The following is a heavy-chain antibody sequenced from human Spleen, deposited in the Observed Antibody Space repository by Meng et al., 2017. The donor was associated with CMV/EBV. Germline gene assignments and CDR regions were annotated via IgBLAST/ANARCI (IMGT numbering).Heavy chain of an antibody. J-gene: IGHJ6*02. CDR2: MNPNSGNT. D-gene: IGHD2-2*01. CDR3: AREVVVVPVAISRGPIEANYYYYGMDV. V-gene: IGHV1-8*01. Sequence: ASVKVSCKASGYTFTSYDINWVRQATGQGLEWMGWMNPNSGNTGYAQKFQGRVTMTRNTSISTAYMELSSLRSDDTAVFYCAREVVVVPVAISRGPIEANYYYYGMDVWGQGTTVTVSS. CDR1: GYTFTSYD.